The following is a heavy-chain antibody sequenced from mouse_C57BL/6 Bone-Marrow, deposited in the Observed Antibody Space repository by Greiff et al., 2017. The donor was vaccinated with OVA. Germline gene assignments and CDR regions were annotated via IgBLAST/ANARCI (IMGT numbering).Heavy chain of an antibody. V-gene: IGHV1-50*01. Sequence: QVQLQQPGAELVKPGASVKLSCKASGYTFTSYWMQWVKQRPGQGLEWIGEIDPSGSYTNYNQKFKGKATLTVDKSSSTAYMQLSSLTSEDSAVYYSARGGCYGDWYFCVGGTGTAVTVSA. J-gene: IGHJ1*03. D-gene: IGHD1-1*01. CDR3: ARGGCYGDWYFCV. CDR1: GYTFTSYW. CDR2: IDPSGSYT.